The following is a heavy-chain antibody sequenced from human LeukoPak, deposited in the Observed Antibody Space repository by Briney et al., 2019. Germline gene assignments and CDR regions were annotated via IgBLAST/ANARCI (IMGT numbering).Heavy chain of an antibody. CDR2: IYYSGST. J-gene: IGHJ6*03. Sequence: PSETLSLTCTVSGGSISSYYWSWIRQPPGKGLEWIGDIYYSGSTNYNPSLKSRVTISVDTSKNQFSLKLSSVTAADTAVYYCASTVTRYYYYYYMDVWGKGTTVTVSS. CDR1: GGSISSYY. CDR3: ASTVTRYYYYYYMDV. D-gene: IGHD4-17*01. V-gene: IGHV4-59*08.